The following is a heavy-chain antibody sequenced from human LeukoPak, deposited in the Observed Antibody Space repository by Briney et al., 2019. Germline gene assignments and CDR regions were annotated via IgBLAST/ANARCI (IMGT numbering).Heavy chain of an antibody. CDR2: VDSSGTT. V-gene: IGHV4-61*02. Sequence: PSETLSLTCTVSGGSIRSGSYFWTWIRQPAGTALEWIGRVDSSGTTNYNPSLKSRVTISVDTSKNQFSLKLSSVTAADTAVYYCARGDWQYINNWSNWFDPWGQGTLVTVSS. J-gene: IGHJ5*02. CDR3: ARGDWQYINNWSNWFDP. D-gene: IGHD1-1*01. CDR1: GGSIRSGSYF.